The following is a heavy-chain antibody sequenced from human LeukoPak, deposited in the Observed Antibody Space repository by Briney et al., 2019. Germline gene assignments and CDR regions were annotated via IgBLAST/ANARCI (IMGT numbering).Heavy chain of an antibody. CDR3: ARDLADIVVVPAAAWHYYYMDV. CDR2: INPNSGGT. D-gene: IGHD2-2*01. J-gene: IGHJ6*03. CDR1: GYTFTGYY. Sequence: GASVKVSCKASGYTFTGYYMHWVRQAPGQGLEWMGWINPNSGGTNYAQKLQGRVTMTTDTSMSTAYMELRSLRSDDTAVYYCARDLADIVVVPAAAWHYYYMDVWGKGTTVTVSS. V-gene: IGHV1-2*02.